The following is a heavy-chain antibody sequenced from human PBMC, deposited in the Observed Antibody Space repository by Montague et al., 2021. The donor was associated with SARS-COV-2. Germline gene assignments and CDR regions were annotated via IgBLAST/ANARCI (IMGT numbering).Heavy chain of an antibody. Sequence: SLRLSCAASGFTFSSYGMHWVRQAPGKGLEWVALIWYDGSNKYXXXSVKGRFTISRDNSKNTLYLQMNSLRAEDTAVYYCARDKPLWYFDLWGRGTLVTVSS. J-gene: IGHJ2*01. CDR1: GFTFSSYG. CDR2: IWYDGSNK. CDR3: ARDKPLWYFDL. V-gene: IGHV3-33*01.